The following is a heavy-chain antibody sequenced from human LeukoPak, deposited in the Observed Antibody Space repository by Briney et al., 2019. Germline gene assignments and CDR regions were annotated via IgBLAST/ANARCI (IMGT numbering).Heavy chain of an antibody. J-gene: IGHJ4*02. D-gene: IGHD5-12*01. V-gene: IGHV3-11*01. Sequence: GGSLRLSCAASGFTFSDYYMSWIRQAPGKGLEWVSYIRSSGSTIYYADSVKGRFTISRDNTKNSLYLQMDSLRAEDTAVYYCARRGSDYFYLDYGGQGALVTVSS. CDR1: GFTFSDYY. CDR2: IRSSGSTI. CDR3: ARRGSDYFYLDY.